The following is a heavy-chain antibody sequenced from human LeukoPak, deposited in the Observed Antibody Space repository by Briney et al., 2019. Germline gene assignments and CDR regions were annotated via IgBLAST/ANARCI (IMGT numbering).Heavy chain of an antibody. CDR1: GYTFTGYY. D-gene: IGHD6-6*01. J-gene: IGHJ4*02. Sequence: GASVKVSCKASGYTFTGYYMHLVRQAPGQGLEWMGWINPNSGGTNYAQKFQGRVTMTRDTSISTAYMELSRLRSDDTAVYYCARFEYSSSSDGYWGQGTLVTVSS. CDR3: ARFEYSSSSDGY. CDR2: INPNSGGT. V-gene: IGHV1-2*02.